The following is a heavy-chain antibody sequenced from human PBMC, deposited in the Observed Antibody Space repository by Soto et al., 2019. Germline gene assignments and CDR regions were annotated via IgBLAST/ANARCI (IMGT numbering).Heavy chain of an antibody. J-gene: IGHJ4*02. CDR3: ARSALVEWDGCFDY. CDR2: IIPIFGTA. CDR1: GGTFSSYA. D-gene: IGHD3-3*01. V-gene: IGHV1-69*12. Sequence: QVQLVQSGAEVKKPGYSVKVSCKASGGTFSSYAISWVRQAPGQRLEWMGGIIPIFGTANYAQKFQGRVTMTADESTSTAYMELSSLRSEDTAVYYCARSALVEWDGCFDYWGQGTLVTVSS.